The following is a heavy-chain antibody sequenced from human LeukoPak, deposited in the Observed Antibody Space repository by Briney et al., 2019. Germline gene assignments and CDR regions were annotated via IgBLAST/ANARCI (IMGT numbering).Heavy chain of an antibody. Sequence: ASVKVSCKASGYTFIGNYLKWVRQAPGQGLEWMGWIKPDSGGTNYAQKFQGRVTMTRDTSISTAYMELSRLRSDDTAVYYCANHGYCAGHCYSPFDYWGQGTPVIVSS. D-gene: IGHD2-21*01. CDR3: ANHGYCAGHCYSPFDY. V-gene: IGHV1-2*02. CDR2: IKPDSGGT. CDR1: GYTFIGNY. J-gene: IGHJ4*02.